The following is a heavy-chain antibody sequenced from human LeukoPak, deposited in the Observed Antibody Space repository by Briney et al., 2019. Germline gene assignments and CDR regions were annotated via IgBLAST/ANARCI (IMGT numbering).Heavy chain of an antibody. CDR3: ASAIQLWFGEPRIHYGMDV. D-gene: IGHD3-10*01. Sequence: ASVKVSCKASGYTFTSYAMHWVRQAPGQRLEWMGWINAGNGNTKYSQKFQGRVTITRDTSASTAYMELSSLRSEDTVVYYCASAIQLWFGEPRIHYGMDVWGQGTTVTVSS. CDR2: INAGNGNT. CDR1: GYTFTSYA. J-gene: IGHJ6*02. V-gene: IGHV1-3*01.